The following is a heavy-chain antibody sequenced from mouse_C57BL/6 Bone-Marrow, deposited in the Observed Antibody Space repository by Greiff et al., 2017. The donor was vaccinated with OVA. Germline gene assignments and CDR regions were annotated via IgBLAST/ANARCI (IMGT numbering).Heavy chain of an antibody. CDR2: ISDGGSYT. Sequence: EVQRVESGGGLVKPGGSLKLSCAASGFTFSSYAMSWVRQTPEKRLEWVATISDGGSYTYYPDNVKGRFTISRDNAKNNLYLQMSHLKSEDTAMYYCARRRGSYAMYYWGQGTSVTVSS. CDR1: GFTFSSYA. CDR3: ARRRGSYAMYY. V-gene: IGHV5-4*01. J-gene: IGHJ4*01.